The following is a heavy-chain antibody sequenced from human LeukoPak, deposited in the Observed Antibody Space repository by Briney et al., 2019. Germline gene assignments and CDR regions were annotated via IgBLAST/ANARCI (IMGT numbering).Heavy chain of an antibody. J-gene: IGHJ4*02. D-gene: IGHD3-10*01. CDR2: ISYDGSNQ. CDR3: ARDPYGSGSYGNY. V-gene: IGHV3-30*03. CDR1: RLTFSTYG. Sequence: GGSLRLSCAASRLTFSTYGMHWVRQAPGKGLEWVAVISYDGSNQYYADSVKGRFTISRDNSKNTLYLQMNSLRAEDTAVYYCARDPYGSGSYGNYWGQGTLVTVSS.